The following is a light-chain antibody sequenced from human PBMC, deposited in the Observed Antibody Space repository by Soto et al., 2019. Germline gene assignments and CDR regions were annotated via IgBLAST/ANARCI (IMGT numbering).Light chain of an antibody. CDR3: QQYDSFSST. CDR2: DSS. CDR1: QSISSW. J-gene: IGKJ5*01. V-gene: IGKV1-5*01. Sequence: EIQMTQTPSTLSASVGDRVTITCRASQSISSWLAWYQQKPGKAPKLLIYDSSSLESGVPSRFSGSGSGTEFSLTISSLQPDDFATYYCQQYDSFSSTFGQGTRREIK.